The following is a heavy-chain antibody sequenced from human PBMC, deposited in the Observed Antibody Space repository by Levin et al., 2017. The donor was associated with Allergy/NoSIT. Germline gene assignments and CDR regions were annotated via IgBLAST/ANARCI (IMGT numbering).Heavy chain of an antibody. CDR2: IIPTLETA. Sequence: SVKVSCKTSGGTLNTFGLSWVRQAPGQGLEWMGGIIPTLETANYAQKFQGRVTITADKSTNTGYMELSNLRSEDTAVYYCARGFCSSTTCSPHYFYYYMDVWGTGTRVTVS. D-gene: IGHD2-2*01. CDR1: GGTLNTFG. J-gene: IGHJ6*03. CDR3: ARGFCSSTTCSPHYFYYYMDV. V-gene: IGHV1-69*10.